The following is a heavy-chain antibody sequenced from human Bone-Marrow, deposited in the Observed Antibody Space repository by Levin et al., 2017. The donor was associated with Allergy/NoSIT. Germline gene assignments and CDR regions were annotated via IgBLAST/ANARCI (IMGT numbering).Heavy chain of an antibody. CDR1: GGSISSTNYY. Sequence: SETLSLTCTVSGGSISSTNYYWGWIRQPPGKGLEWIGSIYYSGNSYYNPSLESRVTMSLDTSKNQFSLRLRSVTAADTAVYYCARHPYKNYETPFYFDFWGQGSLVTVSS. D-gene: IGHD4-11*01. V-gene: IGHV4-39*01. CDR2: IYYSGNS. CDR3: ARHPYKNYETPFYFDF. J-gene: IGHJ4*02.